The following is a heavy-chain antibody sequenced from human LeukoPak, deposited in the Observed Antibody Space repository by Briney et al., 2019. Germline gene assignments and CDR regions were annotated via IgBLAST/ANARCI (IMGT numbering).Heavy chain of an antibody. D-gene: IGHD3-22*01. Sequence: GGSLRLSCAASGFTFSSYAMSWVRQAPGKGQEWVSAISGSGGSTYYADSVKGRFTISRDNSKNTLYLQMNSLRAEDTAVYYCAKGTQDTMIVVANHWGQGTLVTVSS. CDR2: ISGSGGST. V-gene: IGHV3-23*01. CDR3: AKGTQDTMIVVANH. J-gene: IGHJ4*02. CDR1: GFTFSSYA.